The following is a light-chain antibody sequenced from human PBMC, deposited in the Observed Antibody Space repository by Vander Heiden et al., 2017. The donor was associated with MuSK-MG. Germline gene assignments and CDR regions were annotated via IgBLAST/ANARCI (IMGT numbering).Light chain of an antibody. V-gene: IGKV3-15*01. Sequence: EIVMTQSPATLSVSPGERATLSCRASQSVSSNLAWYQQKPGQAPRLLINGASTRATGIPARFSGSASGTEFTLTISSLQSEDFAVYYCQQYTKWPLTFGGGTKVEIK. CDR2: GAS. J-gene: IGKJ4*01. CDR3: QQYTKWPLT. CDR1: QSVSSN.